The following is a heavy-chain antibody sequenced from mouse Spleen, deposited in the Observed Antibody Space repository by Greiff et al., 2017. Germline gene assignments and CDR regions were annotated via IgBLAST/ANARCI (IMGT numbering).Heavy chain of an antibody. D-gene: IGHD2-4*01. CDR3: ASFIYYDYGVGYFDV. J-gene: IGHJ1*01. V-gene: IGHV7-3*01. Sequence: EVNVVESGGGLVQPGGSLSLSCAASGFTFTDYYMSWVRQPPGKALEWLGFIRNKANGYTTAYSVSVQGRFTISRDNSNSILYLQMYALRAEDSAAYSCASFIYYDYGVGYFDVWGAGTTVTVSS. CDR2: IRNKANGYTT. CDR1: GFTFTDYY.